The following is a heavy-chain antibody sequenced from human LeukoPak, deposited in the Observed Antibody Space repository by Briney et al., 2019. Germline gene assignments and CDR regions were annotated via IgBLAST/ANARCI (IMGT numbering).Heavy chain of an antibody. J-gene: IGHJ3*02. CDR2: IYWDDDK. CDR1: GFSLSTRGVA. CDR3: AHSYGGWPDRGAFDI. V-gene: IGHV2-5*02. D-gene: IGHD6-19*01. Sequence: SGPTLVKPTQTLTLSCTFSGFSLSTRGVAVGWIRQPPGKALEWLALIYWDDDKRYSPSLKSRLTITKDTSKNQVVLTMTNMDPVDTATYYCAHSYGGWPDRGAFDIWGQGTMVTVSS.